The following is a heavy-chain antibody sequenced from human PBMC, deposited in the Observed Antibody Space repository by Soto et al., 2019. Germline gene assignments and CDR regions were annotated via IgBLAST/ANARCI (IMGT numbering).Heavy chain of an antibody. J-gene: IGHJ6*02. CDR1: GGSISSCY. CDR3: AGELGYCSGGSCYDYYYGMDV. CDR2: IYYSGST. V-gene: IGHV4-59*01. Sequence: SETLSLTCTVSGGSISSCYWSWIRQPPGKGLEWIGYIYYSGSTNYNPSLKSRVTISVDTSKNQFSLKLSSVTAADTAVYYCAGELGYCSGGSCYDYYYGMDVWGQGTTVTVSS. D-gene: IGHD2-15*01.